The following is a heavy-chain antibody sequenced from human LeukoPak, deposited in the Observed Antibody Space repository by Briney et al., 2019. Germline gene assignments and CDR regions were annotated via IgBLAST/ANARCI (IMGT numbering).Heavy chain of an antibody. D-gene: IGHD3-22*01. J-gene: IGHJ4*02. CDR2: INSDGTST. Sequence: PGWSVRLSCPVSGFTFSTSWMHLVRQTPGTELVWVARINSDGTSTFYADSVKGRFTISRDNAKNTVYLQMNSLRAEDTAVYYCARRDKDSGGYAFDYWGQGTLVTVSS. CDR1: GFTFSTSW. CDR3: ARRDKDSGGYAFDY. V-gene: IGHV3-74*01.